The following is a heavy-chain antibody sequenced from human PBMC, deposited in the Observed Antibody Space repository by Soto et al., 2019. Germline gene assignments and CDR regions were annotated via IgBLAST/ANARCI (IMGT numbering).Heavy chain of an antibody. J-gene: IGHJ5*02. CDR3: AKGDNLGPKTGYAFDP. CDR1: GDSVSSNTAS. Sequence: QVQLQQSGPGLVKPSQTLSLTCAISGDSVSSNTASWNWIRQSPSRGLEWLGRTYFRSNWYNDYAVSVKSRIIINPDTSNNQFSLQQNSVTPEDTAVYFCAKGDNLGPKTGYAFDPWGQGIMVTVSS. D-gene: IGHD5-12*01. V-gene: IGHV6-1*01. CDR2: TYFRSNWYN.